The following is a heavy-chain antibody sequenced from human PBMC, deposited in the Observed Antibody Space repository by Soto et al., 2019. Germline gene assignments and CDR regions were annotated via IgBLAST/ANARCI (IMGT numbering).Heavy chain of an antibody. D-gene: IGHD3-3*01. J-gene: IGHJ4*02. CDR2: ISGSGGST. V-gene: IGHV3-23*01. CDR1: GFTFSSYA. Sequence: GSLRLSCAASGFTFSSYAMSWVRQAPGKGLEWVSAISGSGGSTYYADSVKGRFTISRDNSKNTLYLQMNSLRAEDTAVYYCAKERGETYYDFWSGYILDYWGQGTLVTVSS. CDR3: AKERGETYYDFWSGYILDY.